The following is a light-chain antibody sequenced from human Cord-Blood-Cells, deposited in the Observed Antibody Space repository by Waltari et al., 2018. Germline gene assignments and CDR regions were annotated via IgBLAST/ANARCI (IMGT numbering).Light chain of an antibody. Sequence: QSALTQPASVSGSPGQSITISCTGTSSDVGGYTYVSWYQQHPGKAPKLMIYDVSNRPSGVSNRFSVSKSGNTASLTISGLQAEDEADYYCSSYTSSSSWVFGGGTKLTVL. J-gene: IGLJ3*02. CDR2: DVS. V-gene: IGLV2-14*01. CDR1: SSDVGGYTY. CDR3: SSYTSSSSWV.